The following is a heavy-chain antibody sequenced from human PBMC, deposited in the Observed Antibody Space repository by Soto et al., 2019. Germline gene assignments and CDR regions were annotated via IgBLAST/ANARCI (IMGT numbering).Heavy chain of an antibody. CDR1: GGIFSSIT. Sequence: QVQLVQSGAEAGKPGSSVKVSCRASGGIFSSITISWVRQAPGQGLEWLGGIIPIFDTPTYAQNFQGRVTITADKSTNTVYMELSSLRSEDTAVYYCATHGATTMARGAMKHYYYVMDVWGQGTTVTVSS. CDR3: ATHGATTMARGAMKHYYYVMDV. J-gene: IGHJ6*02. CDR2: IIPIFDTP. V-gene: IGHV1-69*06. D-gene: IGHD3-10*01.